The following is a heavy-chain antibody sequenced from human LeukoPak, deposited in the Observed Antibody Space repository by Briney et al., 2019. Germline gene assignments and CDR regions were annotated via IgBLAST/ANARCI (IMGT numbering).Heavy chain of an antibody. J-gene: IGHJ5*01. CDR1: GYTFTGHY. Sequence: ASVKVSCKASGYTFTGHYLHWARQAPGQGLEWMGWINANSGGTKYAQNFQGWVTMTRDTSTSTAYMELSRLTSDDTAVYYCAREYSSSWFDSWGQGTLVTVSS. CDR2: INANSGGT. CDR3: AREYSSSWFDS. V-gene: IGHV1-2*04. D-gene: IGHD2-2*01.